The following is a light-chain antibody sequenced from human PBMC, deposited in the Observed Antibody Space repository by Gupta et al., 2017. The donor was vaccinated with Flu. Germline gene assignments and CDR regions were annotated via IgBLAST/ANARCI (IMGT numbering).Light chain of an antibody. CDR2: KAS. Sequence: PSPLCSPEGDGTTITCLAIRTIDTWLAWFQKKPGRAPKALICKASSLENGVPSRFSGSGSGTECSLTISRLQPDDFATYYCLQDPGSPWTFGPGTKVEIK. CDR1: RTIDTW. CDR3: LQDPGSPWT. V-gene: IGKV1-5*03. J-gene: IGKJ1*01.